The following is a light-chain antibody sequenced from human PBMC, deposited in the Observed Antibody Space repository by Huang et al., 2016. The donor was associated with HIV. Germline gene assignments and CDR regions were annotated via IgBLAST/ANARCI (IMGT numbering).Light chain of an antibody. V-gene: IGKV1-33*01. CDR1: QDISNY. J-gene: IGKJ2*01. Sequence: DIQMTQSPSSLSASLGDRVTLTCQAIQDISNYLNWCQQRPGKAPKLLIYDGSSVEAGVPSRFIGSLSGTDFTLTINNLHPEDFATYYCQQYDNLPYTFGQGTKLEMK. CDR3: QQYDNLPYT. CDR2: DGS.